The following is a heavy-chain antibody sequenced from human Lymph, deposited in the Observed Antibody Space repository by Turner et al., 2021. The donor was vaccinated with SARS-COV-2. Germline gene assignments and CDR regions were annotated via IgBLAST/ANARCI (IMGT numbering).Heavy chain of an antibody. V-gene: IGHV1-18*01. CDR1: GYTFTNYG. D-gene: IGHD3-9*01. Sequence: QVQLVQSGAAVKKPVASVKVSCKASGYTFTNYGISWVRQAPGEGHGWMGWISGNNDNTNDAQKLQGRVTMTTDTSTSTAYMELRSLRSDDTAVYYCARSNFDWLFSPDWFDPWGQGTLVIVSS. CDR2: ISGNNDNT. CDR3: ARSNFDWLFSPDWFDP. J-gene: IGHJ5*02.